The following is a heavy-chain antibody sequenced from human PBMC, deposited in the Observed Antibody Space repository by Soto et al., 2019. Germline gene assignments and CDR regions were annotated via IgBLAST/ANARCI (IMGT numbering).Heavy chain of an antibody. Sequence: SETLSLTCAVYGGSFSGYYWIWIRQPPGKGLEWIGEINHSGSTNYNPSLKSRVTISVDTSKNQFSLKLSSVTAADTAVYYCARGLRYFDPHLDYWGQGTLVTVSS. CDR3: ARGLRYFDPHLDY. D-gene: IGHD3-9*01. J-gene: IGHJ4*02. V-gene: IGHV4-34*01. CDR2: INHSGST. CDR1: GGSFSGYY.